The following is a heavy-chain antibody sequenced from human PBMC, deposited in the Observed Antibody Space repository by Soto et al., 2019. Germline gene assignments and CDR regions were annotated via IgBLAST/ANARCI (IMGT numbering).Heavy chain of an antibody. CDR1: GFTFSSYS. CDR2: ISSSSSYI. D-gene: IGHD6-13*01. J-gene: IGHJ4*02. CDR3: ARSQQQLPRGGFDY. V-gene: IGHV3-21*01. Sequence: PVGSLRLSCAASGFTFSSYSMNWVRQAPGKGLEWVSSISSSSSYIYYADSVKGRFTISRDNAKNSLYLQMNSLRAEDTAVYYCARSQQQLPRGGFDYWGQGTLVTVSS.